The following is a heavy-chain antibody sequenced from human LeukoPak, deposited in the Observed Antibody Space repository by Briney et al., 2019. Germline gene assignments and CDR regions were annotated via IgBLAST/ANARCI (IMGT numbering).Heavy chain of an antibody. CDR1: GYTFTSYD. Sequence: GASVKVSCRASGYTFTSYDINWVRQATGQGLEWMGWMNPNSGNTGYAQKFQGRVTITRNTSISTAYMELSSLRSDDTAVYYCARVSWAVAGLLGMDVWGKGTTVTVSS. D-gene: IGHD6-19*01. V-gene: IGHV1-8*03. CDR3: ARVSWAVAGLLGMDV. J-gene: IGHJ6*03. CDR2: MNPNSGNT.